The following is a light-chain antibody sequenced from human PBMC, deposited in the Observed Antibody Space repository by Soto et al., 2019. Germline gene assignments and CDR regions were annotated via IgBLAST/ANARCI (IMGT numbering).Light chain of an antibody. CDR2: GAS. Sequence: EIVLTQSPGTLSLSPGERATLSCRASQGITNTYLAWYQQKPGQAPRLLIYGASIRATGIPDRFSGSGSGTDFPLNISRLEPEDFAVYYCQQYGGSPPVTFGQGTRLEIK. CDR3: QQYGGSPPVT. V-gene: IGKV3-20*01. J-gene: IGKJ5*01. CDR1: QGITNTY.